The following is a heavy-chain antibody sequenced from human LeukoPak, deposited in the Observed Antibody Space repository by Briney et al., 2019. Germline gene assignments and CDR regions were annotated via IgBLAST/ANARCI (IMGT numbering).Heavy chain of an antibody. V-gene: IGHV3-43*02. CDR1: GFTFDDYA. J-gene: IGHJ4*02. D-gene: IGHD4-11*01. Sequence: GSLRPSCAASGFTFDDYAIHWVRQAPGKGLEWVSLISGDGGSTYYADSVKGRFTISRDNSKNSLYLQMNSLRTEDTALYYCAKDIGSATVTASFDYWGQGTLVTVSS. CDR2: ISGDGGST. CDR3: AKDIGSATVTASFDY.